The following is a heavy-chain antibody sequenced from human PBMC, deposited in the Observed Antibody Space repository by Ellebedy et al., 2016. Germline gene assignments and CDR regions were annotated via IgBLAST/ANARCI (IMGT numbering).Heavy chain of an antibody. Sequence: SGPTLVKPTQTLTLTCTFSGFSLSTSGMCVSWIRQPPGKALEWLALIDWDDDKYYSTSLKTRLTISKDTSKNQVVLTMTNMDPVDTATYYCARTKYYYDSSGYHDAFDIWGQGTMVTVSS. V-gene: IGHV2-70*01. CDR2: IDWDDDK. J-gene: IGHJ3*02. D-gene: IGHD3-22*01. CDR3: ARTKYYYDSSGYHDAFDI. CDR1: GFSLSTSGMC.